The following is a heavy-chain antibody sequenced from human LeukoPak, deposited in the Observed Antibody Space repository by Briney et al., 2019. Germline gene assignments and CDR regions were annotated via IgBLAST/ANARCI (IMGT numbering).Heavy chain of an antibody. V-gene: IGHV1-69*05. CDR3: ARESGYYDSSGYLDY. Sequence: GASVKVPCKASGGTFSSYAISWVRQAPGQGLEWMSRIIPIFGTANYAQKFQGRVTITTDESTSTAYMELSSLRSEDTAVYYCARESGYYDSSGYLDYWGQGTLVTVSS. CDR1: GGTFSSYA. CDR2: IIPIFGTA. D-gene: IGHD3-22*01. J-gene: IGHJ4*02.